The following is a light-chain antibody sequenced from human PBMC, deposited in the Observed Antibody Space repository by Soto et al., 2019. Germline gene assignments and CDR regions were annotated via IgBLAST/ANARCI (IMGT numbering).Light chain of an antibody. Sequence: IQLTQSPSSLSASVGDRVTITCRASQDISNYLAWYQQKPGKAPNLLIYGASSLERGVPSRFGGSGSGTDFTLTISSLQPEDFASYYCQQLNSYPLTFGGGTKVEIK. CDR1: QDISNY. V-gene: IGKV1-9*01. CDR3: QQLNSYPLT. CDR2: GAS. J-gene: IGKJ4*01.